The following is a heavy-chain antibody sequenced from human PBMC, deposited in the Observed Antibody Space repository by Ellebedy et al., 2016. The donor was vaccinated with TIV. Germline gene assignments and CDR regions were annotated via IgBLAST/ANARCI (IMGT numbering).Heavy chain of an antibody. CDR2: IVGSGAER. V-gene: IGHV3-23*01. J-gene: IGHJ4*02. Sequence: GESLKISCAASGFTFSRYAIGWVRQAPGKGLEWVSGIVGSGAERYADSVKGRFTISRDNSKGTVDLQMHRLKVENTAVYFCAKDRTPGDGYWVFDDWGQGTLVTVSS. CDR3: AKDRTPGDGYWVFDD. D-gene: IGHD5-18*01. CDR1: GFTFSRYA.